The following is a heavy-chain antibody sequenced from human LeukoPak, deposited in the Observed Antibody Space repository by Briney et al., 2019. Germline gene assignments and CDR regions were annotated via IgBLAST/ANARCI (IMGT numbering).Heavy chain of an antibody. Sequence: KPSETLSLTCTVSGGSITSYYWSWIRQPPGKGLEWIGYISDSGSTNYNPSLKSRVTMSLDTSKNQFSLKLSSVTAADTAVYFCARGISRAKTDYWGQGTLVTVSS. CDR1: GGSITSYY. V-gene: IGHV4-59*01. CDR3: ARGISRAKTDY. J-gene: IGHJ4*02. CDR2: ISDSGST.